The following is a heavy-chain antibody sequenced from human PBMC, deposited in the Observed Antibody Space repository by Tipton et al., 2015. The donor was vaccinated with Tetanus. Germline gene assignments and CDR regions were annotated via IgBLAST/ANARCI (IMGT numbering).Heavy chain of an antibody. CDR1: GVSISSNSYY. CDR3: ANKGGGDSDY. J-gene: IGHJ4*02. V-gene: IGHV3-7*01. Sequence: LSLTCTVSGVSISSNSYYWGWVRQAPGKGLEWVANINQDESETYYVDSVKGRFTISRDNAKNSLYLQMNSLRAEDTAVYYCANKGGGDSDYWGQGALVTVSS. CDR2: INQDESET. D-gene: IGHD2-21*01.